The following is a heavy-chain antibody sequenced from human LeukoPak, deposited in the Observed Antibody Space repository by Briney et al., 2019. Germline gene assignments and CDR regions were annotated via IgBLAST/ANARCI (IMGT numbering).Heavy chain of an antibody. V-gene: IGHV3-23*01. J-gene: IGHJ4*02. CDR3: AKRGAYDNRCFDY. CDR1: GFTFSSYA. CDR2: ITTSGDNT. D-gene: IGHD3-22*01. Sequence: GGSLRLSCAASGFTFSSYAMSWVRQAPGKGREWVSSITTSGDNTYYADSVKGRFTISRDNSKNTLCLQMNSLRAEDTAVYYCAKRGAYDNRCFDYWGQGTLVTVSS.